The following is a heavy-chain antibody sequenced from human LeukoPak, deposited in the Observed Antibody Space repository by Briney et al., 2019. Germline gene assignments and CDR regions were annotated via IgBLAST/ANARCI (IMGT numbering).Heavy chain of an antibody. CDR2: INHSGST. CDR1: GGSFSGYY. CDR3: ARDFWYSSGWPPTIGYFDY. V-gene: IGHV4-34*01. J-gene: IGHJ4*02. Sequence: SETLSLTCAVYGGSFSGYYWSWIRQPPGKGLEWIGEINHSGSTNYNPSLKSRVTISVDTSKNQFSLKLSSVTAADTAVYYCARDFWYSSGWPPTIGYFDYWGQGTLVTISS. D-gene: IGHD6-19*01.